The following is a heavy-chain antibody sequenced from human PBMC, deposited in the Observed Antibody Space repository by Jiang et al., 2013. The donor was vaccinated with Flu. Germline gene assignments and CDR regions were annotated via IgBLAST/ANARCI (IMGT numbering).Heavy chain of an antibody. CDR3: ARGLGGWHFPQVTYFDL. J-gene: IGHJ2*01. CDR1: GYTFTSYA. Sequence: GAEVKKPGASVKVSCKASGYTFTSYAMHWVRQAPGQRLEWMGWINAGNGNTKYSQKFQGRVTITRDTSASTAYMELSSLRSEDTAVYYCARGLGGWHFPQVTYFDLWGRGTLVTVSS. D-gene: IGHD6-19*01. V-gene: IGHV1-3*01. CDR2: INAGNGNT.